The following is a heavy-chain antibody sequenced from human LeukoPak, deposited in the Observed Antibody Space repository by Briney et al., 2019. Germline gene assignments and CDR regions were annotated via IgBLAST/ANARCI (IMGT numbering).Heavy chain of an antibody. Sequence: SVKVSCKASGYTFTSYGISWVRQAPGQGLEWMGGIIPIFGTANYAQKFQGRVTITADESTSTAYMELSSLRSEDTAVYYCASRDFWSGYYSHWFDPWGQGTLVTVSS. D-gene: IGHD3-3*01. V-gene: IGHV1-69*13. CDR2: IIPIFGTA. CDR1: GYTFTSYG. CDR3: ASRDFWSGYYSHWFDP. J-gene: IGHJ5*02.